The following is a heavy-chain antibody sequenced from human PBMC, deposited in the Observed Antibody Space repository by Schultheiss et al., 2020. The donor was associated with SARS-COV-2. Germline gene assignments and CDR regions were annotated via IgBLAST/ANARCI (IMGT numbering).Heavy chain of an antibody. CDR1: GFTFSYYY. V-gene: IGHV3-11*05. D-gene: IGHD2-2*01. Sequence: GGSLRLSCAASGFTFSYYYMTWIRQAPGKGLEWVSYISSDSRYTNYADFVKGRFTISRDNAKDSLYLQMNSLRGGDTAVYYCARVFGEESCTSTTCFRTAGFDSWGPGTLVTVSS. J-gene: IGHJ4*02. CDR3: ARVFGEESCTSTTCFRTAGFDS. CDR2: ISSDSRYT.